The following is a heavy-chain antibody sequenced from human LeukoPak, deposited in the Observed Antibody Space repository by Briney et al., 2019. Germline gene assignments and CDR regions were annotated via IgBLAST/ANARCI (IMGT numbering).Heavy chain of an antibody. J-gene: IGHJ3*02. CDR3: TTGVTTVRGDTHAFDI. D-gene: IGHD3-10*01. Sequence: GGSLRLSCAASGFIVSSNYMSWVRQAPGKGLEWVGRIKSKTDGGTTDYAAPVKGRFTISRDDSKNTLYLQMNSLKTEHTAVYYCTTGVTTVRGDTHAFDIWGQGTMVTVSS. CDR1: GFIVSSNY. CDR2: IKSKTDGGTT. V-gene: IGHV3-15*01.